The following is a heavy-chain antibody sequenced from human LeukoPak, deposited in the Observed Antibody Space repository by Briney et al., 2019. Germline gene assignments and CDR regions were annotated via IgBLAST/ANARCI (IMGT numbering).Heavy chain of an antibody. CDR3: APSGPYPDY. V-gene: IGHV3-53*01. Sequence: PGGSLRLSCAASGFIVSSNYMSWVRQAPGKGLEWVSVIYSGGSTYYADSVKGRFTISRDNAKNSLYLQMNSLRAEDTAVYYCAPSGPYPDYWGQGTLVTVSS. J-gene: IGHJ4*02. CDR1: GFIVSSNY. CDR2: IYSGGST. D-gene: IGHD3-10*01.